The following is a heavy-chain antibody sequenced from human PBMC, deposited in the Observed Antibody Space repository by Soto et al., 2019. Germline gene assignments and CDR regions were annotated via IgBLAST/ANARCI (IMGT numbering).Heavy chain of an antibody. Sequence: ASVKVSCKASGYTFTSYGISWVRQAPGQGLEWMGWISAGNGNTKYSQKFQGRVTITRDTSASTAYMELSSLRSEDTAVYYCASTTYYYYMDVWGKGTTVTVSS. CDR3: ASTTYYYYMDV. CDR1: GYTFTSYG. J-gene: IGHJ6*03. CDR2: ISAGNGNT. D-gene: IGHD1-26*01. V-gene: IGHV1-18*01.